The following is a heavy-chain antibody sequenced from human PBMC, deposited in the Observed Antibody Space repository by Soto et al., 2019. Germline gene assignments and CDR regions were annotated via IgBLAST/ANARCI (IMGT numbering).Heavy chain of an antibody. V-gene: IGHV3-33*01. CDR3: ARDGIAVAAIWGDGMDV. CDR1: GFTFSSYG. D-gene: IGHD6-19*01. J-gene: IGHJ6*02. CDR2: IWYDGSNK. Sequence: GGSLRLSCAASGFTFSSYGMHWVRQAPGKGLEWVAVIWYDGSNKYYADSVKGRFTISRDNSKNTLYLQMNSLRAEDTAVYYCARDGIAVAAIWGDGMDVWGQGTTVTVSS.